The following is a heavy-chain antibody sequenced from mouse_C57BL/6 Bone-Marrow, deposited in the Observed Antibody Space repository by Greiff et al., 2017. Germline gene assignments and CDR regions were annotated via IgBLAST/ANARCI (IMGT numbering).Heavy chain of an antibody. V-gene: IGHV1-54*01. CDR3: ARSTDPWFAY. Sequence: VQLQQSGAELVRPGTSVKVSCKASGYAFTNYLIEWVKQRPGQGLEWIGVINPGSGGTNYNEKFKGKATLTADKSSSTAYMQLSSLTSEDSAVYFCARSTDPWFAYWGQGTLVTVSA. CDR2: INPGSGGT. CDR1: GYAFTNYL. J-gene: IGHJ3*01.